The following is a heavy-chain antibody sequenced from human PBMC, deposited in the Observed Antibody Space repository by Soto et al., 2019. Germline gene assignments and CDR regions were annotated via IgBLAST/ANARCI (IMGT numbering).Heavy chain of an antibody. CDR1: GDSITSGGYY. Sequence: QVQLQESGPGLVKPSQTLSLTCTVSGDSITSGGYYWTWIRQHPGKGLEWSGCIYYSGVTYYNPSLKRRVTIAVDTSKHQFPLGRSPVTDAEAAVYYCARDLPGRGSGRFAPWGQGTRVTVSS. CDR3: ARDLPGRGSGRFAP. V-gene: IGHV4-31*03. J-gene: IGHJ5*02. CDR2: IYYSGVT. D-gene: IGHD3-10*01.